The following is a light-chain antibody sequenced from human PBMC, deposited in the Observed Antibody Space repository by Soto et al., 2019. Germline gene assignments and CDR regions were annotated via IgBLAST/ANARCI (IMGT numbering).Light chain of an antibody. CDR3: QQYGASPLT. Sequence: EIVLTRSPGTLSLSPGERATLSCRASQRVTANYLAWYQQKPGQAPRLLIYGASRRATAIPDRFSGSGSGTDFTLTISRLDAEDFAVYYCQQYGASPLTFGPGTKVDIK. J-gene: IGKJ3*01. V-gene: IGKV3-20*01. CDR1: QRVTANY. CDR2: GAS.